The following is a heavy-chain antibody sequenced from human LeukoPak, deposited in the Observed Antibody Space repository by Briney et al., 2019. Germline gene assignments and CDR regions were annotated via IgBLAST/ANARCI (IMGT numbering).Heavy chain of an antibody. D-gene: IGHD6-19*01. V-gene: IGHV3-43*02. CDR2: ISGDGGST. CDR1: GFMFHDYA. Sequence: PGGSLRLSCAAPGFMFHDYAIHWVRQAPGKGLEWVSLISGDGGSTFYADSVKGRFTISRDNSKSSLYLQMNSLRSDDTALYYCAREGESSGWYDYWGQGTLVTVSS. CDR3: AREGESSGWYDY. J-gene: IGHJ4*02.